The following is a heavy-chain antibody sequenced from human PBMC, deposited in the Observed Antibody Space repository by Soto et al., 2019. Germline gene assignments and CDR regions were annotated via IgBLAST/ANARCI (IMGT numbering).Heavy chain of an antibody. CDR2: IYYSGST. Sequence: PSETLSLTCTVSGGSISSGGYYWSWIRQHPGKGLEWIGYIYYSGSTYYNPSLKSRVTTSVDTSKNQFSLKLSSVTAADTAVYYCARLYYGSVTDYWGQGTLVTVSS. V-gene: IGHV4-31*03. CDR3: ARLYYGSVTDY. CDR1: GGSISSGGYY. D-gene: IGHD3-10*01. J-gene: IGHJ4*02.